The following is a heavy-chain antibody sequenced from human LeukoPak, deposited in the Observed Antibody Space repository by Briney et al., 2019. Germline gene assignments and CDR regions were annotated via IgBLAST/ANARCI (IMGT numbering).Heavy chain of an antibody. CDR3: AKDPPHYYDSSGYYPKIQYFQH. CDR2: ISGSGGST. CDR1: GFTFSSYA. V-gene: IGHV3-23*01. J-gene: IGHJ1*01. D-gene: IGHD3-22*01. Sequence: GGSLRLSCAASGFTFSSYAMSWVRQAPGKGLEWVSAISGSGGSTYYADSVKGRFTISRDNSKNTLYLQTNSLRAEDTAVYYCAKDPPHYYDSSGYYPKIQYFQHWGQGTLVTVSS.